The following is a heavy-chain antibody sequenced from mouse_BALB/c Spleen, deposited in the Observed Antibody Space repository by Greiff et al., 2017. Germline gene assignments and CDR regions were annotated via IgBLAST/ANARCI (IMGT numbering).Heavy chain of an antibody. CDR3: TRWSPDY. J-gene: IGHJ2*01. CDR2: ISSGGSYT. CDR1: GFTFSSYT. V-gene: IGHV5-6-4*01. Sequence: EVKLVESGGGLVKPGGSLKLSCAASGFTFSSYTMSWVRQTPEKRLEWVATISSGGSYTYYPDSVKGRFTISRDNAKNTLYLQMSSLKSEDTAMYYCTRWSPDYWREGTTHTVPS.